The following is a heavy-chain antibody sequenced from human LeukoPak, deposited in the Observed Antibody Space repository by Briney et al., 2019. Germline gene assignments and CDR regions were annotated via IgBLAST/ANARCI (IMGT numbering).Heavy chain of an antibody. CDR3: ARLSGEICDAFDI. V-gene: IGHV5-51*01. CDR1: GYSFTSYW. CDR2: SYPGDCDT. Sequence: GDPLKISCKGSGYSFTSYWIGWVRQMPGKGLEWMGISYPGDCDTRYSPSFQGQVTISADKSISPAYPQWSSLKASDTAMYYCARLSGEICDAFDIWGQGTIVTLS. D-gene: IGHD3-10*02. J-gene: IGHJ3*02.